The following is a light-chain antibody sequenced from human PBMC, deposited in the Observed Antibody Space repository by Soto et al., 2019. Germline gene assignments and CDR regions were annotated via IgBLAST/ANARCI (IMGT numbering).Light chain of an antibody. V-gene: IGKV1-5*01. CDR3: QQYSSYPYT. J-gene: IGKJ2*01. CDR2: DAL. CDR1: QIIGSS. Sequence: DIQMTQSPSTRSASVGDRVTITCRASQIIGSSLAWYQHKPGKAPKLLIYDALTLQSGVPSRYSGSESGTEFTLTISSLQPGDSATYYCQQYSSYPYTFGQGTKLEI.